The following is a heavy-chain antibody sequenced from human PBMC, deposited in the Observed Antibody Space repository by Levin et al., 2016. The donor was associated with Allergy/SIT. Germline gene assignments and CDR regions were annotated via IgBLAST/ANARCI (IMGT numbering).Heavy chain of an antibody. V-gene: IGHV3-21*01. CDR1: GFTFSSYS. Sequence: GESLKISCAASGFTFSSYSMNWVRQAPGKGLEWVSSISSSSSYIYYADSVKGRFTISRDNAKNSLYLQMNSLRAEDTAVYYCARAARSSGSYSGYYMDVWGKGTTVTVSS. CDR2: ISSSSSYI. CDR3: ARAARSSGSYSGYYMDV. J-gene: IGHJ6*03. D-gene: IGHD1-26*01.